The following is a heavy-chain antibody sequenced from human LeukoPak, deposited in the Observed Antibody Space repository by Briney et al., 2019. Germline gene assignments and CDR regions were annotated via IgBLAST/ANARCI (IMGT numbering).Heavy chain of an antibody. J-gene: IGHJ4*02. CDR2: ILWDDAK. Sequence: SGPTLVQPTQTLTLTCTFSGVSLTTSGGAVGRIRQPPGKPLEWLALILWDDAKRYSPSLKSRLTITKDTSKNQLVLAMTNMNPVDTATYYCAHRHGDNYYFDYWGQGTLVTVSS. V-gene: IGHV2-5*02. CDR3: AHRHGDNYYFDY. D-gene: IGHD4-17*01. CDR1: GVSLTTSGGA.